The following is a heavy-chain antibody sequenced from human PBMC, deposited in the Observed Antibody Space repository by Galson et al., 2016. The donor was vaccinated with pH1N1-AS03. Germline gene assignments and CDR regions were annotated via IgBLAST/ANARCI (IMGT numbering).Heavy chain of an antibody. Sequence: SLRLSCAVSGLSVAKNYMSWVRQAPGKGLEWVSSIYTGGDTFYTDSVRGRFTISRDDSKNTLYRQMNRLRAADTAMYYCARVDSSTYSDGWVPFDYWGQGTLVTVSS. D-gene: IGHD5-24*01. CDR3: ARVDSSTYSDGWVPFDY. CDR1: GLSVAKNY. J-gene: IGHJ4*02. CDR2: IYTGGDT. V-gene: IGHV3-53*01.